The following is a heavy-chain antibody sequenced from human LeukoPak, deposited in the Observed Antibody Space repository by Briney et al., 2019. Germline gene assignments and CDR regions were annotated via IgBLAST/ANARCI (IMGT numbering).Heavy chain of an antibody. V-gene: IGHV3-23*01. CDR2: ITTSGSI. CDR1: GFTFSSYA. D-gene: IGHD5-18*01. CDR3: ANGLWLQWGDY. J-gene: IGHJ4*02. Sequence: GGSLRLSCAASGFTFSSYAMTWVRQAPGKGLECVSSITTSGSIYYADSVKGRFTVSRDNSKTTLYLQMNSLRAEDTAVYYCANGLWLQWGDYWGQGTLVTVSS.